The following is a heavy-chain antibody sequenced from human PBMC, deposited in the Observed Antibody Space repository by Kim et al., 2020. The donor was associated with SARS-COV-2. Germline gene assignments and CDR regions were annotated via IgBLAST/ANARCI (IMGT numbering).Heavy chain of an antibody. J-gene: IGHJ6*02. CDR3: ARAFSYYYDSSGYYYYYYGMDV. Sequence: SETLSLTCTVSGGSISSYYWSWTRQPAGKGLEWIGRIYTSGSTNYNPSLKSRVTMSVDTSKNQFSLKLSSVTAADTAVYYCARAFSYYYDSSGYYYYYYGMDVWGQGTTVTVSS. CDR1: GGSISSYY. V-gene: IGHV4-4*07. CDR2: IYTSGST. D-gene: IGHD3-22*01.